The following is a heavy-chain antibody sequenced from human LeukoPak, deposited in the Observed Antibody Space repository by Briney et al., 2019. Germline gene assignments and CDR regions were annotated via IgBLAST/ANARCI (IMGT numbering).Heavy chain of an antibody. CDR1: GYTFTSYG. D-gene: IGHD6-13*01. V-gene: IGHV1-18*01. CDR2: ISAYNVNT. Sequence: ASVKVSCKASGYTFTSYGISWVRQAPGEGLEWIGWISAYNVNTNYAQKLQGRVTMTTDTSTSTADMELRSLRSDDTAVYYCARVAAAGYDAFDIWGQGTMVTVSS. CDR3: ARVAAAGYDAFDI. J-gene: IGHJ3*02.